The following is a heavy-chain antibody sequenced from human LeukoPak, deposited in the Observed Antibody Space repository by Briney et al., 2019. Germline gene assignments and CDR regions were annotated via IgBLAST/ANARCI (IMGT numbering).Heavy chain of an antibody. D-gene: IGHD6-6*01. J-gene: IGHJ4*02. CDR1: GFTVSSNY. Sequence: GGSLRLSCAASGFTVSSNYMSWVRQAPGKGLEWVSVIYSGGNTYYTGSVKGRFTISRDNSKNTVYLQMNSLRAEDTAVYYCARTSTNFDYWGQGTLVTVSS. CDR3: ARTSTNFDY. V-gene: IGHV3-66*01. CDR2: IYSGGNT.